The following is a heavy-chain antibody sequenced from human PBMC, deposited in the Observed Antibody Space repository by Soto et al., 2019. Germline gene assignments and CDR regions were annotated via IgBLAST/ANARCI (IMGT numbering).Heavy chain of an antibody. CDR3: ARGRRWVITRSNWFAP. D-gene: IGHD3-22*01. J-gene: IGHJ5*02. V-gene: IGHV4-39*01. Sequence: SETLSLTCTVSGGSISSSSYYWGWIRQPPGKGLEWIGSIYYSGSTYYNPSLKSRVTISVDTSKNQFSLKLSSVTAADTDVYYCARGRRWVITRSNWFAPWGQGTLVPVSS. CDR2: IYYSGST. CDR1: GGSISSSSYY.